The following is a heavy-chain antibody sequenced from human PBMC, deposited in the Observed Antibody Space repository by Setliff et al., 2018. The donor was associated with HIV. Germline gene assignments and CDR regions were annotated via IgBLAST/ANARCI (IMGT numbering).Heavy chain of an antibody. Sequence: SETPSLTCTVSGGAMSGFYWSWIRRPPGKGLEYIGDIFHSGSTNYDYSLRSRVTISIDTSRNIFSLRLTSVTAADTAIYYCARRKSFALSPFDSWGQGALVTVSS. V-gene: IGHV4-59*08. CDR3: ARRKSFALSPFDS. CDR1: GGAMSGFY. CDR2: IFHSGST. D-gene: IGHD3-16*01. J-gene: IGHJ4*02.